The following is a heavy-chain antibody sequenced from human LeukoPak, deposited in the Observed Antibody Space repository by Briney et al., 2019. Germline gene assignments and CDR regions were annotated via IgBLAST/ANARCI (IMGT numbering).Heavy chain of an antibody. CDR3: ARDGFGTGSN. CDR2: IKQDGSEK. Sequence: GGSLRLSCAASGLTFSNYWMDWVRQAPGKGLEWVANIKQDGSEKNYVDSVKGRFIISRDNAKNPLYLQMNTLRADDTVVYYCARDGFGTGSNWGQGTLVTVSS. V-gene: IGHV3-7*03. CDR1: GLTFSNYW. J-gene: IGHJ4*02. D-gene: IGHD3-16*01.